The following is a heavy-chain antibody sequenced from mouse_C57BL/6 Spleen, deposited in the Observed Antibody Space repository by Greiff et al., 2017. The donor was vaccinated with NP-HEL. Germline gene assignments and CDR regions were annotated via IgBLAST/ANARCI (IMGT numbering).Heavy chain of an antibody. J-gene: IGHJ2*01. D-gene: IGHD2-1*01. CDR2: IDPSDSYT. V-gene: IGHV1-69*01. Sequence: VQLQQPGAELVMPGASVKLSCKASGYTFTSYWMHWVKQRPGQGLEWIGEIDPSDSYTNYNQKFKGKSTLTVDKSSSTAYMLLSSLTSEDSAVYYCANTPYGNLLFDYWGQGTTLTVSS. CDR1: GYTFTSYW. CDR3: ANTPYGNLLFDY.